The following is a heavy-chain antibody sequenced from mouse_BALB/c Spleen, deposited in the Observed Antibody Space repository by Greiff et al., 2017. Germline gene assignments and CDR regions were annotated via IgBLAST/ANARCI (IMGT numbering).Heavy chain of an antibody. V-gene: IGHV3-2*02. D-gene: IGHD2-1*01. J-gene: IGHJ4*01. CDR3: ARSGGNYRDAMDY. CDR2: ISYSGST. Sequence: EVKLMESGPDLVKPSQSLSLTCTVTGYSITSDYAWNWIRQFPGNKLEWMGYISYSGSTSYNPSLKSRISITRDTSKNQFFLQLNSVTTEDTATYYCARSGGNYRDAMDYWGQGTSVTVSS. CDR1: GYSITSDYA.